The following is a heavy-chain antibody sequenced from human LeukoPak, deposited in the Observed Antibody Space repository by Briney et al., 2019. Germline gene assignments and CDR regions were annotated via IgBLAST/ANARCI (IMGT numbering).Heavy chain of an antibody. J-gene: IGHJ4*02. CDR2: ISGSGDST. CDR3: AKYYYGLGSYGRYFDY. CDR1: GFIFSSYA. D-gene: IGHD3-10*01. Sequence: PGGSLRLSCAASGFIFSSYAMSWVRQAPGKGLEWVSSISGSGDSTFYADSVKGRFTISRDNSKNTLFVQMNSLRVEDTAVYYCAKYYYGLGSYGRYFDYWGQGTLVTVSS. V-gene: IGHV3-23*01.